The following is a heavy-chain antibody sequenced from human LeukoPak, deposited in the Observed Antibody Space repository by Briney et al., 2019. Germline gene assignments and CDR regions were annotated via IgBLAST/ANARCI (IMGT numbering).Heavy chain of an antibody. CDR3: ARVHCSGGSCYSGAEFDY. V-gene: IGHV3-21*01. D-gene: IGHD2-15*01. CDR2: ISSSSSYI. CDR1: GFTFSSYS. J-gene: IGHJ4*02. Sequence: PGGSLRLSCAASGFTFSSYSMNWVRQAPGKGLEWVSSISSSSSYIYYADSVKGRFTISRDNAKNSLYLQMNSLRAEDTAVYYCARVHCSGGSCYSGAEFDYWGQGTLVTVSS.